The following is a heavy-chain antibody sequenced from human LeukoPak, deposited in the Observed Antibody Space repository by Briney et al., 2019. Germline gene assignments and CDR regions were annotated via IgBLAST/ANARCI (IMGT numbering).Heavy chain of an antibody. CDR3: ASTRHGDYAWIH. D-gene: IGHD4-17*01. Sequence: GESLKISCKSSGDSFTNYWIGWVRQMPGKGLEWVGLIYLGGSNTRYSPAFQGQVTISADMSITTAYLQWSSLKASDTAIYYCASTRHGDYAWIHWGQGTLVTVSS. CDR2: IYLGGSNT. CDR1: GDSFTNYW. J-gene: IGHJ4*02. V-gene: IGHV5-51*01.